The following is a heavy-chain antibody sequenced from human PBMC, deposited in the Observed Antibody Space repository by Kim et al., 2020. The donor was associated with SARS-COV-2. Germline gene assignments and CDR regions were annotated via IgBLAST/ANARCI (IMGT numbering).Heavy chain of an antibody. CDR1: GGSISSGGYY. D-gene: IGHD3-22*01. Sequence: SETLSLTCTVSGGSISSGGYYWSWIRQHPGKGLEWIGYIYYSGSTYYNPSLKSRVTISVDTSKNQFSLKLSSVTAADTAVYYCARAPTMIVVVLALDIWGQGTMVTVSS. CDR2: IYYSGST. J-gene: IGHJ3*02. CDR3: ARAPTMIVVVLALDI. V-gene: IGHV4-31*03.